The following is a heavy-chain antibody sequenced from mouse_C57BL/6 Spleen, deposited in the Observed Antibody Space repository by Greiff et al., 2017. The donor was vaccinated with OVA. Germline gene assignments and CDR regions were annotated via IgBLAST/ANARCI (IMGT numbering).Heavy chain of an antibody. CDR3: ARKRGLRHYFDY. Sequence: EVQRVESGPELVKPGASVKIPCKASGYTFTDYNMDWVKQSHGKSLEWIGDINPNNGGTIYNQKFKGKATLTVDKSSSTAYMELRSLTSEDTAVYYCARKRGLRHYFDYWGQGTTLTVSS. CDR1: GYTFTDYN. J-gene: IGHJ2*01. D-gene: IGHD2-4*01. CDR2: INPNNGGT. V-gene: IGHV1-18*01.